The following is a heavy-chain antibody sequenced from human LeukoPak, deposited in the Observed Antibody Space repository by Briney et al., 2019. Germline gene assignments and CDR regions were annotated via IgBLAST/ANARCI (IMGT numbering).Heavy chain of an antibody. D-gene: IGHD3-3*01. CDR2: IYFSGPT. V-gene: IGHV4-31*03. CDR3: VRDHDRSGYFDY. J-gene: IGHJ4*02. Sequence: PSETLSLTCNVSGGSIATNFYWNWIRQRPVTGLEWIGYIYFSGPTYYTPSLKSRLTLSLDSSRNQFSLNLGSVTAADSAVYFCVRDHDRSGYFDYWGQGILVTVSS. CDR1: GGSIATNFY.